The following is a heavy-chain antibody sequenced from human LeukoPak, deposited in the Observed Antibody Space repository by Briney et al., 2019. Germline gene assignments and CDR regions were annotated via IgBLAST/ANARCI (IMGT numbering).Heavy chain of an antibody. Sequence: PGGSLRLSCAASGFTFSSYAMSWVRQAPGKGLEWVSAIRGSGGSTYYADSVKGRFTISRDNSKNTLYLQMNSLRAEDTAVYYCAKGAYRDYVWGSYPFSPGGDYFDYWGQGTLVTVSS. CDR2: IRGSGGST. J-gene: IGHJ4*02. CDR1: GFTFSSYA. D-gene: IGHD3-16*02. V-gene: IGHV3-23*01. CDR3: AKGAYRDYVWGSYPFSPGGDYFDY.